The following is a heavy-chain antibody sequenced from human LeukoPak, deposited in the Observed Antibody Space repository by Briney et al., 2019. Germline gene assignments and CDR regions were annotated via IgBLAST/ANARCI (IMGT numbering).Heavy chain of an antibody. CDR3: ARDPRLGWFDP. D-gene: IGHD2-21*01. CDR1: GFTFSSNG. CDR2: IQYDGSKK. J-gene: IGHJ5*02. Sequence: GGSLRLSCVASGFTFSSNGMHWVRQAPGKGLEWVTFIQYDGSKKYYADSVKGRFTISRDNSKNTLYLQMNSLRAEDTAVYYCARDPRLGWFDPWGQGTLVTVSS. V-gene: IGHV3-30*02.